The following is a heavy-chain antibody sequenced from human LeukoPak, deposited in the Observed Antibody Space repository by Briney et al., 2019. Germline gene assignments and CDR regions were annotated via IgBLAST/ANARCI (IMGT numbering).Heavy chain of an antibody. D-gene: IGHD1-26*01. Sequence: SETLSLTCTVSGGSISRYYWSWIRQPAGKGLEWIGLIYPSGSTNYNLSLKSRVTTSVDTSKNQFSLKVNSVTAADTAVYYCARGGASSLPFDYWGQGTLVTVSS. V-gene: IGHV4-4*07. J-gene: IGHJ4*02. CDR1: GGSISRYY. CDR3: ARGGASSLPFDY. CDR2: IYPSGST.